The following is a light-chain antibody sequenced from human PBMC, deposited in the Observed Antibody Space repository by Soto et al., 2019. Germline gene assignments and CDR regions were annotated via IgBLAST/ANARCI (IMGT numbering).Light chain of an antibody. J-gene: IGLJ2*01. CDR1: SSDIGGYNY. CDR3: SSYTSSSTVI. V-gene: IGLV2-14*01. CDR2: EVT. Sequence: QSVLTQPASVSGSPGQSIAISCIGTSSDIGGYNYVSWYQQHPGKAPKLMIYEVTNRPSGLSDRFSGSKSGNTASLTISGLQAEDEADYYCSSYTSSSTVIFGGGTKLTVL.